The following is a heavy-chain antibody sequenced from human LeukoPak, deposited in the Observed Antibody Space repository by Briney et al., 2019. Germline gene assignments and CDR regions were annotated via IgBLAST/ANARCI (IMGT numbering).Heavy chain of an antibody. D-gene: IGHD4-11*01. Sequence: GGSLRLFCAASGFSFSNYAISWVRQAPGKGLEWVSVISGSGGTTFCADPVKGWFTISRDNSNNTLYLQMNSLRVGDTGVYYCAKGRTVLNDALDVWGQGTMVTASS. J-gene: IGHJ3*01. CDR2: ISGSGGTT. CDR3: AKGRTVLNDALDV. V-gene: IGHV3-23*01. CDR1: GFSFSNYA.